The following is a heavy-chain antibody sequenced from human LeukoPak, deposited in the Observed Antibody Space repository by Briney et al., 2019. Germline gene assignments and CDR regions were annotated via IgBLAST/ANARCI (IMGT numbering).Heavy chain of an antibody. CDR2: IGGSGGST. CDR1: GFTFSSYA. CDR3: ATYRQVLLPFES. Sequence: GGSLRLSCAASGFTFSSYAMNWVRQAPGKGLEWVSTIGGSGGSTFYADSVRGRFTISRDNSKSTLSLQMNSLRAEDTAIYYCATYRQVLLPFESWGQGTLVTVSS. J-gene: IGHJ4*02. V-gene: IGHV3-23*01. D-gene: IGHD2-8*02.